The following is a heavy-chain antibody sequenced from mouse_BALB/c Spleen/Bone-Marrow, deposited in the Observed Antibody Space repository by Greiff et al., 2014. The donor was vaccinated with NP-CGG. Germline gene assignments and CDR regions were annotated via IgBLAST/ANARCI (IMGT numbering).Heavy chain of an antibody. CDR3: ARRIPDGDARDA. Sequence: VKISCKTSGYTFTEYTMHWVKQSHGKSLAWIGTLNPNNGGTSYNQKFKSKSTLTVDKSSSTASMERRSLTAEGSAGYYCARRIPDGDARDAWGQGTSVTV. V-gene: IGHV1-18*01. J-gene: IGHJ4*01. CDR1: GYTFTEYT. D-gene: IGHD2-13*01. CDR2: LNPNNGGT.